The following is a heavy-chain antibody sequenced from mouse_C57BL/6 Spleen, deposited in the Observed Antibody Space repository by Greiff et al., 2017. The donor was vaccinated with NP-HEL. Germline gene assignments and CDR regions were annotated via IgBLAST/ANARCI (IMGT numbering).Heavy chain of an antibody. J-gene: IGHJ4*01. V-gene: IGHV5-9-1*02. CDR1: GFTFSSYA. Sequence: EVKLVESGEGLVKPGGSLKLSCAASGFTFSSYAMSWVRQTPEKRLEWVAYISSGGDYIYYADTVKGRFTISRDNARNTLYLQMSSLKSEDTAMYYCTRDRHYGNYFYAMDYWGQGTSVTVST. CDR3: TRDRHYGNYFYAMDY. CDR2: ISSGGDYI. D-gene: IGHD2-1*01.